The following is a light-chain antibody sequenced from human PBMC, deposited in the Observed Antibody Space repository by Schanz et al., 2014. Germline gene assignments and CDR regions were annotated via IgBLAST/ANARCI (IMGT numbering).Light chain of an antibody. CDR1: SSDVGGYDY. Sequence: QSALTQPASVSGSPGQSITISCTGTSSDVGGYDYISWYQHHPGKAPKLMIYDVSNRPSGVSNRFSGSKSGNTASLTISGLQAEDEADYHCISHTAITTAVVFGGGTKVTVL. CDR2: DVS. CDR3: ISHTAITTAVV. J-gene: IGLJ2*01. V-gene: IGLV2-14*03.